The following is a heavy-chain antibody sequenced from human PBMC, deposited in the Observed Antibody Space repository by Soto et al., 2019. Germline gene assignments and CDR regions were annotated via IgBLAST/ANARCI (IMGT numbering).Heavy chain of an antibody. V-gene: IGHV3-23*01. Sequence: GGSLRLSCAASGFTFSTYAMNWARQAPGKGLEWVSAISANGAYTYYADSVKGRFTISRDNSVNALYLQMNSVRIEDTAVYYCAHPRGYGVFDAYDIWGQGTMVTVSS. J-gene: IGHJ3*02. D-gene: IGHD2-8*01. CDR3: AHPRGYGVFDAYDI. CDR1: GFTFSTYA. CDR2: ISANGAYT.